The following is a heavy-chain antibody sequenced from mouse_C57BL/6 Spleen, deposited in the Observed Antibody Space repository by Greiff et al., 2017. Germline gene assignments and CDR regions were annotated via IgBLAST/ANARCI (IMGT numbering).Heavy chain of an antibody. CDR2: ILPGSGST. CDR1: GYTFTGYW. V-gene: IGHV1-9*01. CDR3: ARRESLTGAY. J-gene: IGHJ3*01. D-gene: IGHD6-5*01. Sequence: VKLQESGAELMKPGASVKLSCKATGYTFTGYWIEWVKQRPGHGLEWIGEILPGSGSTNYNEKFKGKATFTADTSSNTAYMQLSSLTTAVSAIYYCARRESLTGAYWGQGTLVTVSA.